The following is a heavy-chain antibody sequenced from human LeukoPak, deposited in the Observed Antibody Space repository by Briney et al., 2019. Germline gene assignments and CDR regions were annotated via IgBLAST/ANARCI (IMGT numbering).Heavy chain of an antibody. Sequence: SETPSLTCTVSSVSISSSSYYWGWIRQPPGQGLEWIGTIYYSGSTYYNPSLKSRVTISVDTSKNQFSLKLSSVTAADTAVYYCARRDAFDIWGQGTMVTVSS. CDR2: IYYSGST. J-gene: IGHJ3*02. V-gene: IGHV4-39*01. CDR1: SVSISSSSYY. CDR3: ARRDAFDI.